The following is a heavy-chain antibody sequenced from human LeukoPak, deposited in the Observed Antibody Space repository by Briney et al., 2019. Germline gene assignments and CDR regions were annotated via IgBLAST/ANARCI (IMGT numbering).Heavy chain of an antibody. V-gene: IGHV3-66*01. Sequence: PGGSLTLSCVVSGFTVSRNFMSWLRQAPGKGPEWVSVIYTSGITYYADSVRGRFTISRDNSKNTLYLQMDSLTAEDTAVYYCAREDAGGTYAFDYWGQGTLVTVSS. CDR1: GFTVSRNF. D-gene: IGHD1-26*01. J-gene: IGHJ4*02. CDR2: IYTSGIT. CDR3: AREDAGGTYAFDY.